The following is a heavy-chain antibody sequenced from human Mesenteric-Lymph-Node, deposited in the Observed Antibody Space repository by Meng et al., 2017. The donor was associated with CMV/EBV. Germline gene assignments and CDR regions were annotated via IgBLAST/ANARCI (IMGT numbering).Heavy chain of an antibody. D-gene: IGHD3-3*01. Sequence: GGSLRLSCAASGFTFSSYGMHWVRQAPGKGLEWVAVISYDGSNKYYADSVKGRFTISRDNSKNTLYLQMNSLRAEDTAVYYCASLEWSDYWGQGTLVTVSS. CDR1: GFTFSSYG. V-gene: IGHV3-30*19. CDR2: ISYDGSNK. CDR3: ASLEWSDY. J-gene: IGHJ4*02.